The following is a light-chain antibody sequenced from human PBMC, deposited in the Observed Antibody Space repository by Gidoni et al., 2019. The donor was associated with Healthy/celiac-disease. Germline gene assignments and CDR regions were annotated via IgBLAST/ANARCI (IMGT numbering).Light chain of an antibody. J-gene: IGLJ1*01. V-gene: IGLV2-14*03. CDR1: SSDVGGYNY. CDR2: DVS. CDR3: SSYTSSSTLLYV. Sequence: QSALTQPAPVYGSPGQSTTISCTGTSSDVGGYNYVSWYQQHPGKAPKLMIYDVSNRPSGVSNRFSGSKSGNTASLTISGLQAEDEADYYCSSYTSSSTLLYVFGTGTKVT.